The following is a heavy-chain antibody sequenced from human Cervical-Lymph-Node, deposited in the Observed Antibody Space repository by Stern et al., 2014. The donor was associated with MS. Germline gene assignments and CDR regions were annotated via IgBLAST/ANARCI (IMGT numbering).Heavy chain of an antibody. Sequence: VQLLESGGGVVQPGRSLRLPCAASGFTFSSYGMHWVRQAPGKGLEWVAVIWYDGINKYYADSVKGRFTISRDNSKNTLYLQMNSLRAEDTGVYSCARAGDSSSWYLDYWGQGTLVTVSS. V-gene: IGHV3-33*01. CDR3: ARAGDSSSWYLDY. CDR2: IWYDGINK. CDR1: GFTFSSYG. D-gene: IGHD6-13*01. J-gene: IGHJ4*02.